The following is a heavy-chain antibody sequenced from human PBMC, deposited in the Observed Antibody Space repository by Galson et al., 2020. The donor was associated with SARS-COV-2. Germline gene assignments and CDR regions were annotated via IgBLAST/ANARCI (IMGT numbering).Heavy chain of an antibody. CDR3: ARGEYCSGGSCYSGEVDY. V-gene: IGHV3-21*01. J-gene: IGHJ4*02. D-gene: IGHD2-15*01. Sequence: GGSLRLSCAASGFTFSSYSMNWVRQAPGKGLEWVSSISSSSSYIYYADSGKGRFTISRDNAKNALYLQMNSLRAEDTAVYYCARGEYCSGGSCYSGEVDYWGQGTLVTVSS. CDR1: GFTFSSYS. CDR2: ISSSSSYI.